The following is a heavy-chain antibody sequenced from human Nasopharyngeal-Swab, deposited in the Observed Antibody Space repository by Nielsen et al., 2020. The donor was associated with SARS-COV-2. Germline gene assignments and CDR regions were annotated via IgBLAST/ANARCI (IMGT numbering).Heavy chain of an antibody. CDR1: GGTFSSYK. Sequence: ASVKVSCKASGGTFSSYKISWVRQAPGQGLEWMGWINTNTGNPTYAQGFTGRFVFSLDTSVSTAYLQISSLKAEDTAVYYCARWVDTATDGYYYYGMDVWGQGTTVTVSS. D-gene: IGHD5-18*01. V-gene: IGHV7-4-1*02. CDR2: INTNTGNP. CDR3: ARWVDTATDGYYYYGMDV. J-gene: IGHJ6*02.